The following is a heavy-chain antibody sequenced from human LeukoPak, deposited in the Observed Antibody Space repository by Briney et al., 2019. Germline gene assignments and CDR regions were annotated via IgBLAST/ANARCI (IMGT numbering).Heavy chain of an antibody. V-gene: IGHV3-23*01. CDR2: ISGSGGST. Sequence: PGGSLRLSCAASGFTFSSYAMSWVRQAPGEGLEWVSAISGSGGSTYCASSEKDRFIICRDNTNNTLYLQMHSLRSEDTAVYYCARARAQCGGDCYSDYGYWGQGTLVTVSS. CDR3: ARARAQCGGDCYSDYGY. D-gene: IGHD2-21*02. J-gene: IGHJ4*02. CDR1: GFTFSSYA.